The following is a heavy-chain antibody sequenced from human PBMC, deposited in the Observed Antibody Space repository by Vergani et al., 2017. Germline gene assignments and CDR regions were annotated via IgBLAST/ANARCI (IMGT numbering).Heavy chain of an antibody. J-gene: IGHJ6*02. CDR3: TSGYCGGGGCYSHPRHYYYGMDV. V-gene: IGHV3-49*03. CDR1: GFTFGDYA. CDR2: IRSKAYGGTT. Sequence: EVQLVESGGGLVQPGRSLRLSCTASGFTFGDYAMSWFRQAPGKGLEWVGFIRSKAYGGTTEYAASVKGRFTISRDDSKSIAYLQMNSLKTGDTAVYYCTSGYCGGGGCYSHPRHYYYGMDVWGQGTTVTVSS. D-gene: IGHD2-15*01.